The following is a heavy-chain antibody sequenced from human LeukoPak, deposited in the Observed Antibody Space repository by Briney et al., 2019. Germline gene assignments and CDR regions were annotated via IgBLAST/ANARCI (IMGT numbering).Heavy chain of an antibody. V-gene: IGHV1-2*02. CDR2: IIPNSGVT. Sequence: ASVKVSCKASGYTFTDYYMHWVRQAPGQGLEWMGWIIPNSGVTNYAQKFQGRVTLTRDTSISTAYMELSRLTSDDTAVYYCARDLGRDGSGWYPYHDYWGQGTRVTVSS. J-gene: IGHJ4*02. CDR1: GYTFTDYY. CDR3: ARDLGRDGSGWYPYHDY. D-gene: IGHD6-19*01.